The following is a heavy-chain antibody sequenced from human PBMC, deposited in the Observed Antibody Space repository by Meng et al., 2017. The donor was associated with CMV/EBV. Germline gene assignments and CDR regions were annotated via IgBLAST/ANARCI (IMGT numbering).Heavy chain of an antibody. J-gene: IGHJ3*02. V-gene: IGHV3-23*01. CDR2: ISGSVGST. D-gene: IGHD2-2*01. Sequence: GGSLRLSCAASGFTFSSYAMSWVRQAPGKGLEWVSAISGSVGSTYYADSVKGRFTISRDNSKNTLYLQMNSLRAEDTAVYYCAKDFFWDIVVVPSTGGAFDIWGQGTMVTVSS. CDR3: AKDFFWDIVVVPSTGGAFDI. CDR1: GFTFSSYA.